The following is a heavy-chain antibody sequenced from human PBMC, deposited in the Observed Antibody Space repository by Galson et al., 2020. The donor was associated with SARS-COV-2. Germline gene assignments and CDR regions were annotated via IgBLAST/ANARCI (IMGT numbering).Heavy chain of an antibody. J-gene: IGHJ4*02. V-gene: IGHV1-69*02. CDR2: IIPMLNIT. CDR3: ARIASKTGSDY. D-gene: IGHD3-9*01. Sequence: SVKVSCKASGGTFSSYTLSWVRQAPGQGLEWMGRIIPMLNITYYAQHLQGRVTITADESTSTTDMELSSLRSEDSAIYYCARIASKTGSDYWGQGTLVTVSS. CDR1: GGTFSSYT.